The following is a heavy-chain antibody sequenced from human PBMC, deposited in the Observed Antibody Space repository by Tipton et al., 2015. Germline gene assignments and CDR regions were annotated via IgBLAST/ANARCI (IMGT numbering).Heavy chain of an antibody. J-gene: IGHJ6*02. CDR2: ISYSGST. Sequence: TLSLTCTVSGDSVSSGNYYWGWIRQSPGKGLEWIGYISYSGSTHYNPSLKSRVTISLDTSKNQFSLTLNSVTAADTAVYYCARDLEHGMDVWGQGTTVTVSS. CDR3: ARDLEHGMDV. D-gene: IGHD5-24*01. CDR1: GDSVSSGNYY. V-gene: IGHV4-61*01.